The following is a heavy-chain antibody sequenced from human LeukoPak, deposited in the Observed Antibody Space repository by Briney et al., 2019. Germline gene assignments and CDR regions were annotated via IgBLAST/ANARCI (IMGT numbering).Heavy chain of an antibody. CDR1: GFTFSSYA. J-gene: IGHJ4*02. CDR2: ISSNGGST. CDR3: AREGDPNYGSGSQGFDY. Sequence: GGSPRLSCAASGFTFSSYAMHWVRQAPGKGLEYVSAISSNGGSTYYANSVKGRFTISRDNSKNTLYLQMGSLRAEDMAVYYCAREGDPNYGSGSQGFDYWGQGTLVTVSS. D-gene: IGHD3-10*01. V-gene: IGHV3-64*01.